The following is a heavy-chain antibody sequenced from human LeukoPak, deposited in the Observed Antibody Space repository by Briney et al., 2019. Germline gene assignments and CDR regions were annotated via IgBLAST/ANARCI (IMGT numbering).Heavy chain of an antibody. CDR2: IIPIFGTA. V-gene: IGHV1-69*13. Sequence: SVKVSCKASGGTFSSYAISWVRQAPGQGLEWMGGIIPIFGTANYAQKFQGRVTITADGSTSTAYMELSSLRSEDTAVYYCARETPDYYDSSGYDYWGQGTLVTVSS. CDR1: GGTFSSYA. D-gene: IGHD3-22*01. CDR3: ARETPDYYDSSGYDY. J-gene: IGHJ4*02.